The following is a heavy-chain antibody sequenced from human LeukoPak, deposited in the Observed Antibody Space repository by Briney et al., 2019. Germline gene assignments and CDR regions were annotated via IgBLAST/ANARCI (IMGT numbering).Heavy chain of an antibody. Sequence: GGSLRLSCAASGFTFSSSSMSWVRQAPGKGLEWVSVISGSGGSTDYADSVKGRFAISRDNSKNTLYLQINSLRAEDTAVYYCAKGSGWYVWGQGTLVTVSS. CDR1: GFTFSSSS. CDR3: AKGSGWYV. V-gene: IGHV3-23*01. D-gene: IGHD6-19*01. J-gene: IGHJ4*02. CDR2: ISGSGGST.